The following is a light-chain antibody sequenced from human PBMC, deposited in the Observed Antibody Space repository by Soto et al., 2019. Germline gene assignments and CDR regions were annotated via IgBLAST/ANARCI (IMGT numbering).Light chain of an antibody. J-gene: IGKJ5*01. CDR1: QSVSSTY. Sequence: VLTQSPGTLSLSPGERATLSCGASQSVSSTYLAWYQHKPGQAPRLLIYGPSTRATGIPDRFSGSGSGTDFTLTISRLEPEDFAVYYCQQYGGSPPITFGQGTRLEIK. CDR3: QQYGGSPPIT. V-gene: IGKV3-20*01. CDR2: GPS.